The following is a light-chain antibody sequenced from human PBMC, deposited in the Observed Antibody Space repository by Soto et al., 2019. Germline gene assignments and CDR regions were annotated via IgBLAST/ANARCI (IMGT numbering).Light chain of an antibody. CDR3: QQSYSFPRT. J-gene: IGKJ1*01. Sequence: DIQMTQSPSTLSASVGDRVTITCRASQSISVWLAWYQQKPGKAPNLLIYDASNLEGGVPSRFSGSGSGTDFTLTISSLQPEDFATYYCQQSYSFPRTFGQGTKVDIK. V-gene: IGKV1-5*01. CDR2: DAS. CDR1: QSISVW.